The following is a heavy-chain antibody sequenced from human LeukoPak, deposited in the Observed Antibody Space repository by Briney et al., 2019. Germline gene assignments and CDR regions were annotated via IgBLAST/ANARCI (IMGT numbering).Heavy chain of an antibody. J-gene: IGHJ4*02. Sequence: PSETLSLTCTGSGGSFSSYYWSWLRQPPGKGLEWIGYIYHSGSTNYNPSLRSRVTISVDTSKNQFSLKLSSVTAADTAIYYCGRLYCSGGRCHLGYWGQGTLVTVSS. V-gene: IGHV4-59*01. CDR1: GGSFSSYY. CDR2: IYHSGST. D-gene: IGHD2-15*01. CDR3: GRLYCSGGRCHLGY.